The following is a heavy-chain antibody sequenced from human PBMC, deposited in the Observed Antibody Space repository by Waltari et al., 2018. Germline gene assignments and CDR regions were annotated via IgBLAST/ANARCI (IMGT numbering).Heavy chain of an antibody. J-gene: IGHJ4*02. CDR1: GFNFISYA. D-gene: IGHD3-22*01. Sequence: EVHLLESGGGLAQPGGSLRLYCAASGFNFISYARSWVRQAPGKGLEWVSGISDSGVITKYADSVKGRFTVSRDNSKNTVFLQLNSLRAEDTAIYYCARHLYSIDYLELGNWGQGTLVTVSS. CDR2: ISDSGVIT. CDR3: ARHLYSIDYLELGN. V-gene: IGHV3-23*01.